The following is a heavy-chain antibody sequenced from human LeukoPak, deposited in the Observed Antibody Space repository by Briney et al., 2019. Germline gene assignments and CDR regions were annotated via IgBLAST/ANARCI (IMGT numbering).Heavy chain of an antibody. CDR1: GFTFSGSA. D-gene: IGHD3-10*01. CDR2: IRSKANSYAT. Sequence: GGSLRLSCAASGFTFSGSAMHWVRQASGKGLEWVGRIRSKANSYATAYGASGKGRFTISRDDSKNTAYLQMNSLKTEDTAVYYCTRHGSSSGSYPDYWGQGTLVTVSS. J-gene: IGHJ4*02. V-gene: IGHV3-73*01. CDR3: TRHGSSSGSYPDY.